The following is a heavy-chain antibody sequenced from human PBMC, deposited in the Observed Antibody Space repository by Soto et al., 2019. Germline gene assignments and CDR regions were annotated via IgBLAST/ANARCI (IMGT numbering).Heavy chain of an antibody. D-gene: IGHD3-22*01. V-gene: IGHV4-30-4*01. CDR1: GGSISSGDYY. J-gene: IGHJ4*02. CDR3: ARGEGRGSGYYRIDY. Sequence: QVQLQESGPGLVRPSQTLSLTCTVSGGSISSGDYYWSWIRQPPGKGLEWIAYIYYSGSTYYNPSLKSRVTISVDTSKNQFSLKLSSVTAADTAVYYCARGEGRGSGYYRIDYWGQGTLVTVSS. CDR2: IYYSGST.